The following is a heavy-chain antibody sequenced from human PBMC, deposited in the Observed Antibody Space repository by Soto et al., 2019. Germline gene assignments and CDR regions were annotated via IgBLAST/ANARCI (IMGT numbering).Heavy chain of an antibody. CDR2: ISAYNGNT. CDR1: GYTFTSYG. D-gene: IGHD5-18*01. CDR3: ATAGGYSYGRSGYYYYGMDV. J-gene: IGHJ6*02. V-gene: IGHV1-18*01. Sequence: ASVKVSCKASGYTFTSYGISWVRQAPGQGPEWMGWISAYNGNTNYAQKLQGRVTMTTDTSTSTAYMELRSLRSDDTAVYYCATAGGYSYGRSGYYYYGMDVWGQGTTVTVSS.